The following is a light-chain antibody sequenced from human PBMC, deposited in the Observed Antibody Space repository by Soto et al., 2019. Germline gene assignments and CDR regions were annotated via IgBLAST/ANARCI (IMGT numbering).Light chain of an antibody. CDR3: QQRVNWPPT. J-gene: IGKJ4*01. CDR1: QSVSDY. Sequence: VLTQSPARLSLSPGERATLSCRAGQSVSDYLAWYQQKPGQPPRLLFFDASNRATGVPDRFSAGWSGTDFTLIISSLEPEDCAVYYCQQRVNWPPTFGGGTKVEI. CDR2: DAS. V-gene: IGKV3-11*01.